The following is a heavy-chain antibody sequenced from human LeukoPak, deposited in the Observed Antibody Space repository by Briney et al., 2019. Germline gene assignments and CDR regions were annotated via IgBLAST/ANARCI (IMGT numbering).Heavy chain of an antibody. J-gene: IGHJ6*02. V-gene: IGHV1-18*01. Sequence: ASVKVSCKASGYTFTSYGISWMRQAPGQGLEWMGWISAYNGNTNYAQKLQGRVTMTTDTSTSTAYMELRSLRSDDTAVYYCARDPRYCSSTSCYSLYGMDVWGQGTTVTVSS. D-gene: IGHD2-2*01. CDR1: GYTFTSYG. CDR2: ISAYNGNT. CDR3: ARDPRYCSSTSCYSLYGMDV.